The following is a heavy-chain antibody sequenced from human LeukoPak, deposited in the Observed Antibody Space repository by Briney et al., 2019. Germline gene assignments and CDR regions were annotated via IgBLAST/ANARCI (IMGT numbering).Heavy chain of an antibody. V-gene: IGHV3-48*03. CDR1: GFSIGSYE. J-gene: IGHJ4*02. D-gene: IGHD5-12*01. CDR3: TRDSYSAYAFY. CDR2: ISSSGRTI. Sequence: GGSLRLSRAASGFSIGSYEMNWVRQAPGKGLEWVSYISSSGRTIYYADSVKGRFTISRDNAKNALYLQMNSLRAEDTAVYYCTRDSYSAYAFYWGQGTLVTVSS.